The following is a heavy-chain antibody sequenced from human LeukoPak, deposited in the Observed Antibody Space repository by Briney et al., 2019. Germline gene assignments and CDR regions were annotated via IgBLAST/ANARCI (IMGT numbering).Heavy chain of an antibody. D-gene: IGHD1-26*01. CDR2: ISSNSYI. Sequence: PGGSLRLSCAASGFTFSSYSMNWVRQAPGKGLEWVSSISSNSYIYYADSVKGRFTISRDNAKNSLYLQMNSLRAEDTAVYYCARDFLVGATTAFDIWGQGTMVTVSS. CDR3: ARDFLVGATTAFDI. V-gene: IGHV3-21*01. J-gene: IGHJ3*02. CDR1: GFTFSSYS.